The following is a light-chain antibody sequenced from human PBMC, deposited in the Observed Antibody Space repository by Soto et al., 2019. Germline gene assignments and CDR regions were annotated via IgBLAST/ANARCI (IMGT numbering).Light chain of an antibody. CDR3: CSYTTSNTRQIV. CDR2: DVT. Sequence: QSVLTQPASVSGSPGQSITISCTGTSSDVGGYNYVSWYQQQPGKAPKFMIYDVTNRPSGVSNRFSGSKSGNTASLTISGLQAEVDADYYCCSYTTSNTRQIVFGTGTKFTGL. CDR1: SSDVGGYNY. J-gene: IGLJ1*01. V-gene: IGLV2-14*01.